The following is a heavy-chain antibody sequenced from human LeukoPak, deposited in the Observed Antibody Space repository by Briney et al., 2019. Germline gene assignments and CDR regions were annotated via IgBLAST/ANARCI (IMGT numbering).Heavy chain of an antibody. CDR3: ARDLGTWIFDY. CDR2: IKQDGSEK. CDR1: GFTFSSYW. V-gene: IGHV3-7*04. Sequence: PAGALRLSCAASGFTFSSYWMSWVHQAPGKGLELVANIKQDGSEKYYVDSVKGRFTISRDNAKNSLYLQMNSLRAEDTAVYYCARDLGTWIFDYWGQGTLVTVSS. D-gene: IGHD2-2*03. J-gene: IGHJ4*02.